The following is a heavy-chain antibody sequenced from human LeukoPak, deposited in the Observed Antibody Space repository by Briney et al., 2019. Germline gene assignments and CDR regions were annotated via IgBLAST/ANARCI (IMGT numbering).Heavy chain of an antibody. J-gene: IGHJ4*02. V-gene: IGHV3-53*01. Sequence: PGGSLRLSCAASGFTFSSYAMSWVRQAPGKGLEWVSVIYSGGSTYYADSVKGRFTISRDNSKNTLYLQMNSLRAEDTAVYYCARVHYYFDYWGQGTLVTVSS. CDR1: GFTFSSYA. CDR2: IYSGGST. CDR3: ARVHYYFDY.